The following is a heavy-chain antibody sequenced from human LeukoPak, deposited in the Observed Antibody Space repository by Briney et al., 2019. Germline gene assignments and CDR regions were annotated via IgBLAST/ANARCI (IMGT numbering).Heavy chain of an antibody. D-gene: IGHD3-10*01. CDR3: AGVYYGSGSSFDY. V-gene: IGHV3-21*01. Sequence: KPGGSLRLSCEASGFTFSSCSMNWVRQAPGKGLEWVSFISSSGNYIYYADSMKGRFTISRDNAKNSLYLQMNSLRAEDTAVYYCAGVYYGSGSSFDYWGQGTLVTVSS. J-gene: IGHJ4*02. CDR1: GFTFSSCS. CDR2: ISSSGNYI.